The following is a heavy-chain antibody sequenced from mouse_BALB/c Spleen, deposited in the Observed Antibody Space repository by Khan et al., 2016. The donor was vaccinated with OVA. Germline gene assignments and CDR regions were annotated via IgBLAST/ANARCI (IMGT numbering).Heavy chain of an antibody. J-gene: IGHJ2*01. Sequence: EVKVEESGPGLVKPSQSLSLTCTVTGYSITSDYAWNWIRQFPGNKLVWMGYISYSGSNSYNPSLKSRIPITRDTPKNPFVLQLNTVTTEDTTTYYCARSIMANWGQGTTLTVSS. CDR3: ARSIMAN. CDR2: ISYSGSN. V-gene: IGHV3-2*02. CDR1: GYSITSDYA.